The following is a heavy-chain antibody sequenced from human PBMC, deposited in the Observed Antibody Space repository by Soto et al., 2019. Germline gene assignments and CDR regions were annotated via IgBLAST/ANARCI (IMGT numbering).Heavy chain of an antibody. Sequence: QVQLVESGGGVVQPGRSLRLSCAASGFTFSSYGMHWVRQAPGKGLEGVAVIWYDGSNKYYADSVKGRFTISRDNSKNTLYLQMNSLRAEDTAVYYCARDYYYDSSGYPTIWYWGQGTLVTVSS. CDR2: IWYDGSNK. V-gene: IGHV3-33*01. J-gene: IGHJ4*02. CDR3: ARDYYYDSSGYPTIWY. CDR1: GFTFSSYG. D-gene: IGHD3-22*01.